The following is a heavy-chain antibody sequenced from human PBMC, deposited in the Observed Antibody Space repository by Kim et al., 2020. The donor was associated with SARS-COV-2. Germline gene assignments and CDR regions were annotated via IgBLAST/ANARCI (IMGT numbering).Heavy chain of an antibody. D-gene: IGHD3-22*01. CDR2: IRSKANSYAT. CDR3: TRKYYYDRTDDAFDI. CDR1: GFTFSGSA. Sequence: GGSLRLSCAASGFTFSGSAMHWVRQASGKGLEWVGRIRSKANSYATAYAASVKGRFTISRDDSKNTAYLQMNSLKTEDTAVYYCTRKYYYDRTDDAFDIWGQGTMVTVSS. J-gene: IGHJ3*02. V-gene: IGHV3-73*01.